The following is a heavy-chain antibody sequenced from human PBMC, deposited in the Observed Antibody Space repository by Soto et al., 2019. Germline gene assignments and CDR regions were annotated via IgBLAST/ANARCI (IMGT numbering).Heavy chain of an antibody. Sequence: PGESLKISCKASGYSFTSYGIGWVRQTPGKGLEWMGIIYPCDSEIRYSPSFQGQVTLSADKSTSTAYLQWNSLKASDTAMYYCVRSDNGGWYMLDPWGQG. V-gene: IGHV5-51*01. CDR1: GYSFTSYG. CDR2: IYPCDSEI. CDR3: VRSDNGGWYMLDP. D-gene: IGHD6-19*01. J-gene: IGHJ5*02.